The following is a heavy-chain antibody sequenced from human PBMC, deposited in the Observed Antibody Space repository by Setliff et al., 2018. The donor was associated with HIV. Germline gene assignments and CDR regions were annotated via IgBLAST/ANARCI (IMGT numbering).Heavy chain of an antibody. J-gene: IGHJ6*03. CDR1: GFTFSSSW. CDR2: MNRDGREK. D-gene: IGHD1-20*01. V-gene: IGHV3-7*02. Sequence: PGGSLRLSCAASGFTFSSSWMTWVRQAPGRGLEYVAGMNRDGREKLYADSVKGRFTISRDNAKNSLYLQMNSLRAEDTAVYYCLVAVEDTAVYFCAKSFNSGPTNWNIDVWGTGTTVTVSS. CDR3: LVAVEDTAVYFCAKSFNSGPTNWNIDV.